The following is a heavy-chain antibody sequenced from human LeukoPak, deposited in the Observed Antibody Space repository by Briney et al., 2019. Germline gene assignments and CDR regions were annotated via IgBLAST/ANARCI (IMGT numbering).Heavy chain of an antibody. J-gene: IGHJ5*02. CDR1: GYTFTSYD. Sequence: ASVKVSCKASGYTFTSYDINWVRQATGQGLEWMGWMNPNSGNTGYAQKFQGRVTMTRNTSISTAYMELSSLRSEDTAVYYCAREYSSSWYTFDPWGQGTLVTVSS. CDR3: AREYSSSWYTFDP. V-gene: IGHV1-8*01. CDR2: MNPNSGNT. D-gene: IGHD6-13*01.